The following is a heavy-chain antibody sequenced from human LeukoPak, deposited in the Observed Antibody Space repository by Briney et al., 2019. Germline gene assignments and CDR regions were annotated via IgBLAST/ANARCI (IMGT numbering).Heavy chain of an antibody. CDR1: GYTFTSYG. D-gene: IGHD3-3*01. V-gene: IGHV1-18*03. CDR3: ARDPPYYDFWSLYYGMDV. Sequence: ASVKVSCKASGYTFTSYGISWVRQAPGQGLEWMGWISAYNGNTNYAQKLQGRVTMTTDTSTSTAYMELRSLRSDDMAVYYCARDPPYYDFWSLYYGMDVWGQGTTVTVSS. CDR2: ISAYNGNT. J-gene: IGHJ6*02.